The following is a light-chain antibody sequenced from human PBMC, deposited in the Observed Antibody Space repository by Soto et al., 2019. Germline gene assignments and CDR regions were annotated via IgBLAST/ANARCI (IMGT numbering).Light chain of an antibody. V-gene: IGKV3-20*01. Sequence: EIVLTQSPGTLSLSPGERATLYCRASQSVSNNYLAWYQQKPGQAPRLLIYGASGRATGIPDRFSGSGSGTDFTLTISRLEPEDFAVYYCQQYGSPPFTFGGGTKVDVK. J-gene: IGKJ4*01. CDR1: QSVSNNY. CDR3: QQYGSPPFT. CDR2: GAS.